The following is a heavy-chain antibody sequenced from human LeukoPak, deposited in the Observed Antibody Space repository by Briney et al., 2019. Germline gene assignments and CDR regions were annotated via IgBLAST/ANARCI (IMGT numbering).Heavy chain of an antibody. CDR3: ARLYQQSKWKYYYYYMDV. V-gene: IGHV4-59*01. CDR2: VFDSGST. D-gene: IGHD1-1*01. Sequence: PSETLSLTCSVSVASFSTNYWSWIRQPPGRGLEWIGYVFDSGSTNYNPSLKSRVTISVHTSTKQFSLRLSSVTAADTAVYYCARLYQQSKWKYYYYYMDVWGKGTAVTVSS. J-gene: IGHJ6*03. CDR1: VASFSTNY.